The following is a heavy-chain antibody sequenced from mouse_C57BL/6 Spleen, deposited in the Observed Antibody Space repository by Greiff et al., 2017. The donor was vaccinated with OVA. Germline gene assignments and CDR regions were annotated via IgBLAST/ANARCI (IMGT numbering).Heavy chain of an antibody. CDR1: GYTFTDYE. J-gene: IGHJ4*01. D-gene: IGHD1-1*01. CDR2: IDPETGGT. V-gene: IGHV1-15*01. CDR3: TRSPSITTVVGDAMDY. Sequence: VQLQQSGAELVRPGASVTLSCKASGYTFTDYEMHWVKQTPVHGLEWIGAIDPETGGTAYNQKFKGKAILTADKSSSTAYMELRSLTSEDSAVYYCTRSPSITTVVGDAMDYWGQGTSVTVSS.